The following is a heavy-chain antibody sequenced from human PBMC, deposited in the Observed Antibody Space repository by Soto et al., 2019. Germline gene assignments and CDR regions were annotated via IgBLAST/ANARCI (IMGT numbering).Heavy chain of an antibody. J-gene: IGHJ4*02. CDR2: IIPILGIA. CDR1: GGTFSSYT. V-gene: IGHV1-69*02. CDR3: HEGYCSTTSCRHDY. Sequence: QVQLVQSGAEVKKPGSSVKVSCKASGGTFSSYTISWVRQAPGQGLEWMGRIIPILGIANYAQRCQGRVTITADKPTSTASMELRSLRSEAPAVYYCHEGYCSTTSCRHDYWGQGTLVTVSS. D-gene: IGHD2-2*01.